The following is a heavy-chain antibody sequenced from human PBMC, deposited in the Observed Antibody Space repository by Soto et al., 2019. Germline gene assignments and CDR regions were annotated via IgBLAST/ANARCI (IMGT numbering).Heavy chain of an antibody. CDR2: IRSKANSYAT. J-gene: IGHJ1*01. D-gene: IGHD3-3*01. V-gene: IGHV3-73*01. Sequence: EVQLVESGGGLVQPGGSLKLSCAASGFTFSGSAMHWVRQASGKGLEWVGRIRSKANSYATAYAASVKGRFTISRDDSKNTAYLQMNSLKTEDTAVYYCTRPDLLDYDFSTLTTAEYFQHWGQGTLVTVSS. CDR1: GFTFSGSA. CDR3: TRPDLLDYDFSTLTTAEYFQH.